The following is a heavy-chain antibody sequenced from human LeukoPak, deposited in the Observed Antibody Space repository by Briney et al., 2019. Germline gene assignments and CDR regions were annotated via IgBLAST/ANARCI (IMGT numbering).Heavy chain of an antibody. CDR1: GFTFSDYY. CDR3: ARDDYYDSSGGYYYVMDV. D-gene: IGHD3-22*01. V-gene: IGHV3-11*01. CDR2: ISSSGSTI. Sequence: GGSLRLSCAASGFTFSDYYMSCIPQAPGKGLEWVSYISSSGSTIFYADSVKGRFTISRDNAKNSLYLQMNSLRAEDTAVYYCARDDYYDSSGGYYYVMDVWGQGTTVTVS. J-gene: IGHJ6*02.